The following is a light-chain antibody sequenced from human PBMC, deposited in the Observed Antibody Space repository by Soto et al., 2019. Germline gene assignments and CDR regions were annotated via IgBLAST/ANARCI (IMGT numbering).Light chain of an antibody. CDR1: ESISRH. J-gene: IGKJ5*01. CDR2: AAS. Sequence: DIQMTQSPSSLSAFVGDRVTITCRASESISRHLNWYQQKPGKAPKLLIYAASSLQNGVPSRFSGGGSWTHVTLTISNLQPADFATYYCQQRYSTPSITFGQGTRLEIK. V-gene: IGKV1-39*01. CDR3: QQRYSTPSIT.